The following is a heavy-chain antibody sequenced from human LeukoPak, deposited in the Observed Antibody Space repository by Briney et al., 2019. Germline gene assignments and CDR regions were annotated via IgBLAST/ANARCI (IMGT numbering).Heavy chain of an antibody. D-gene: IGHD3-22*01. CDR2: INPSGGST. Sequence: ASVKVSCKASGYTFTSHYMHWVRQAPGQGLEWMGIINPSGGSTSYAQKFQGRVTMTRDTSTSTVYMELSSLRSEDTAVYYCARDSDDYYDSVGYPTGPDYWGQGTLVTVSS. V-gene: IGHV1-46*01. J-gene: IGHJ4*02. CDR3: ARDSDDYYDSVGYPTGPDY. CDR1: GYTFTSHY.